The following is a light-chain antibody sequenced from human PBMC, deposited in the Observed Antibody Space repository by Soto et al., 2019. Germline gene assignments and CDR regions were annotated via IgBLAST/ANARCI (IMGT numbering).Light chain of an antibody. J-gene: IGLJ2*01. CDR3: QTWGTGPVI. Sequence: QLVLTQSPSASASLGASVKLTCTLSSGHNTYAIAWHRQQPEKGPRYLMKLNSDGSHTKGDGIPDRFSGSSSGAERYLTISSLQSEDEADYYCQTWGTGPVIFGGGTKVTVL. CDR1: SGHNTYA. CDR2: LNSDGSH. V-gene: IGLV4-69*01.